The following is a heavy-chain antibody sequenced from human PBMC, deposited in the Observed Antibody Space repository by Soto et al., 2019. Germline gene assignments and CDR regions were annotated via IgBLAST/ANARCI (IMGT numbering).Heavy chain of an antibody. CDR1: GGSISSGGYY. D-gene: IGHD4-17*01. CDR3: ARYGSIYGVHEGY. Sequence: SETLSLTCTVSGGSISSGGYYWSWIRQHPGKGLEWIGYIYYSGSTYYNPSLKSQVTISVDTSKKQISMKLNSVTAADTALYYCARYGSIYGVHEGYWGQGTLVTVSS. CDR2: IYYSGST. J-gene: IGHJ4*02. V-gene: IGHV4-31*01.